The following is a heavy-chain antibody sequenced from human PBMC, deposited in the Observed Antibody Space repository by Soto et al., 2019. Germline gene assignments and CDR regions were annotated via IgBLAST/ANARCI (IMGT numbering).Heavy chain of an antibody. J-gene: IGHJ6*02. V-gene: IGHV3-21*01. CDR3: ARGPANGMDV. CDR2: ISSSSSYI. Sequence: GGSLRLSCASSGFTVSSYAMSCFRQAPGKGLEWVSSISSSSSYIYYADSVKGRFTISRDNAKNSLYLQMNSLRAEDTAVYYCARGPANGMDVWGQGTTVTVSS. CDR1: GFTVSSYA.